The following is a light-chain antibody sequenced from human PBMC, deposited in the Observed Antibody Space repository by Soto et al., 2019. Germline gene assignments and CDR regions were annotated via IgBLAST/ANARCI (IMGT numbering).Light chain of an antibody. CDR3: SSYAGTNNLLYV. V-gene: IGLV2-14*01. J-gene: IGLJ1*01. CDR2: EVS. CDR1: SSDVGGYNY. Sequence: QSVLTQPASVSGSPGQSITISCTGTSSDVGGYNYVSWYQQHPGKAPKLMIYEVSNRPSGVSNRFSGSKSGNTASLTISGLQAEDEADYYCSSYAGTNNLLYVFGTGTKSPS.